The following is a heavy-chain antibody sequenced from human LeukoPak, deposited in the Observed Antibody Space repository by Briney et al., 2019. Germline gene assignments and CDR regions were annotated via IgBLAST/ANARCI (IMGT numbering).Heavy chain of an antibody. CDR1: GDSVSNGNYY. CDR2: IYYTGKT. Sequence: SETLSLTCTVSGDSVSNGNYYWSWLRQPPGKALEWIGYIYYTGKTYYNPSLEGRVTILVDTSRNHFSVKLSSVTAADTAVYYCAKGDPYYYDSSGYYDYWGQGTLVTVSS. V-gene: IGHV4-61*03. J-gene: IGHJ4*02. CDR3: AKGDPYYYDSSGYYDY. D-gene: IGHD3-22*01.